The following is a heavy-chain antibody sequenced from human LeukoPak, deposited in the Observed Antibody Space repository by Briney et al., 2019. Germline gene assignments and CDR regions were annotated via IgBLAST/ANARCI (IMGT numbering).Heavy chain of an antibody. CDR3: AREGAGYSYGYLGFDY. D-gene: IGHD5-18*01. V-gene: IGHV1-3*01. J-gene: IGHJ4*02. CDR1: GYTFTSYA. Sequence: ASVKVSCKASGYTFTSYAMHWVRQAPGQRLEWMGWINAGNGNTKYSQKFQGRVTITRDTSASTAYMELSRLRSEDTAVYYCAREGAGYSYGYLGFDYWGQGTLVTVSS. CDR2: INAGNGNT.